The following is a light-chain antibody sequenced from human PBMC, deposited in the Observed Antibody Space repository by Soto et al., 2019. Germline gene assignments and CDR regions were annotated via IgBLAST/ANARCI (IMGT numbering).Light chain of an antibody. CDR3: QQYVSPPIT. CDR2: GAS. Sequence: EIVLTQSPANLSLSPGGRAPICCRASQSVSSYLAWYQQKPGQAPSLLIYGASSRATGIPDRFSGSGSGTDCTLTISRLEPEDVAVYYCQQYVSPPITFGQGTRLEIK. J-gene: IGKJ5*01. CDR1: QSVSSY. V-gene: IGKV3-20*01.